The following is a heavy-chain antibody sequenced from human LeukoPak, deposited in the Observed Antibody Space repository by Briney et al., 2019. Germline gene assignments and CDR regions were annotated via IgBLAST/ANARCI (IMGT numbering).Heavy chain of an antibody. J-gene: IGHJ4*02. CDR2: INPNSGGT. V-gene: IGHV1-2*02. D-gene: IGHD2-15*01. Sequence: GSVKVSCKASGYTFTGYYMHWVRQAPGQGLEWMGWINPNSGGTNYAQKFQGRVTMTRDTSINTAYMELSSLRSDDTAVYYCARSRYCSGSSCYSLDYWGQRTVVTVSS. CDR3: ARSRYCSGSSCYSLDY. CDR1: GYTFTGYY.